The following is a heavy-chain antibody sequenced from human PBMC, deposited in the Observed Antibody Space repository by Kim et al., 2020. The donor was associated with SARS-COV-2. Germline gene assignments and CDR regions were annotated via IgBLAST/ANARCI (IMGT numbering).Heavy chain of an antibody. CDR2: IYYSGST. CDR1: GGSISSSSYH. CDR3: RRDAGFFSAILTGYFN. Sequence: SETLSLTCTVSGGSISSSSYHWGWIRQPPGKGREGFGSIYYSGSTYYNPSLKIRVFISVAASKNRFSLKLRSVTAAATAVYYCRRDAGFFSAILTGYFN. V-gene: IGHV4-39*02. D-gene: IGHD3-9*01. J-gene: IGHJ4*03.